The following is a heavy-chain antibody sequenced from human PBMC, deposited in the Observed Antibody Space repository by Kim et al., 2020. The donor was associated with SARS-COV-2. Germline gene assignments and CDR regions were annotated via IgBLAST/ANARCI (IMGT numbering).Heavy chain of an antibody. CDR2: INSDGTWT. J-gene: IGHJ5*01. D-gene: IGHD2-8*02. V-gene: IGHV3-74*01. Sequence: GGSLRLSCAASGFTFSKYWMHWVRQVPGKGLAWVSLINSDGTWTNYADSVRGRFTISRDNAKNRLDLQMTGLRAADTAVYYCATERAGGNEASWGHGTL. CDR1: GFTFSKYW. CDR3: ATERAGGNEAS.